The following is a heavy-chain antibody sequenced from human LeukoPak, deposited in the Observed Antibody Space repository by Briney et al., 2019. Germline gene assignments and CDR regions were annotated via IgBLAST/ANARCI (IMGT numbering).Heavy chain of an antibody. CDR1: GGSFSGYY. V-gene: IGHV4-34*01. CDR3: ATLQTGRFDY. D-gene: IGHD1-1*01. CDR2: INHSGST. J-gene: IGHJ4*02. Sequence: SETLSLTCAVYGGSFSGYYWSWICQPPGKGLEWIGEINHSGSTNYIPSLKSRVTISLDTSKNQFSLKLSFVTAADTAVYYCATLQTGRFDYWGQGTLVTVSS.